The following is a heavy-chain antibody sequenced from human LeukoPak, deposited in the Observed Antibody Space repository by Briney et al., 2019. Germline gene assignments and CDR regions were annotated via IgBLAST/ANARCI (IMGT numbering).Heavy chain of an antibody. V-gene: IGHV5-51*01. CDR1: GYSFNTYW. D-gene: IGHD2-2*01. J-gene: IGHJ4*02. CDR3: ARRQGCSSTSCPPDY. Sequence: RGESLKMSCRGSGYSFNTYWIGWVRQMPGKGLEWMGIIYPGDSDTRYSPSFQGQVTMSADKSINTAYLQWSSLKASDTAMYYCARRQGCSSTSCPPDYWGQGTLVTVSS. CDR2: IYPGDSDT.